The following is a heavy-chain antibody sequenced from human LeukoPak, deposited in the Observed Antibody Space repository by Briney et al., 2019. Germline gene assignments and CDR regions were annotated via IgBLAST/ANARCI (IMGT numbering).Heavy chain of an antibody. CDR2: IYSGGNT. J-gene: IGHJ4*02. CDR3: ARDWVY. D-gene: IGHD3-16*01. CDR1: GFTISSSY. Sequence: GGSLRLSCAASGFTISSSYMRWVRQAPAKGLDWVSLIYSGGNTYYAGSVKGRFTISRDDSKNTLYLQMNSLRAGDTTVYYCARDWVYWGQGTLVTVSS. V-gene: IGHV3-53*01.